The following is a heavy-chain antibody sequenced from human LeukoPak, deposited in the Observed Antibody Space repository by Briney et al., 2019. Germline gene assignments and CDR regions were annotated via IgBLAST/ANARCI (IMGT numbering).Heavy chain of an antibody. J-gene: IGHJ4*02. CDR2: ISSDGSKK. CDR1: GFTFSSYW. D-gene: IGHD4-23*01. V-gene: IGHV3-30*03. Sequence: PGGSLRLSCAASGFTFSSYWMSWVRQAPGKGLEWVAVISSDGSKKDYADSVKGRFTISRDISKNTLYLQMDSLRAEDTAVYYCARGAHKRDDYGGFFDYWGQGTLVTVSS. CDR3: ARGAHKRDDYGGFFDY.